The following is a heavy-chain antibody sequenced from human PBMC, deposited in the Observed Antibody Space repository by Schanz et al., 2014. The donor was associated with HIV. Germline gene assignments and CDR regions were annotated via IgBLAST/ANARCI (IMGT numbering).Heavy chain of an antibody. CDR2: IWYDGSNK. V-gene: IGHV3-33*08. J-gene: IGHJ4*02. CDR3: ATAAVTDYSDN. CDR1: GFTFSTCG. Sequence: QVQLVESGGGVVQPGRSLRLSCAASGFTFSTCGMHWARQAPGKGLECEAFIWYDGSNKYYADSVKGRFTISRDNSKNTLYLQMNSLRAEDTAVYYCATAAVTDYSDNWGQGTLVTVSP. D-gene: IGHD4-17*01.